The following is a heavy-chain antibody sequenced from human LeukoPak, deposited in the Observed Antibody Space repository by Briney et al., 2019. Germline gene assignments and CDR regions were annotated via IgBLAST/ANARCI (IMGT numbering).Heavy chain of an antibody. V-gene: IGHV3-23*01. Sequence: GGSLRLSCAASGFTVGSNYMSWVRQAPGKGLEWVSAISGSGGSTYYADSVKGRFTISRDNSKNTLYLQMNSLRAEDAAVYYCASAKNGDYVYNWFDPWGQGTLVTVSS. J-gene: IGHJ5*02. D-gene: IGHD4-17*01. CDR2: ISGSGGST. CDR1: GFTVGSNY. CDR3: ASAKNGDYVYNWFDP.